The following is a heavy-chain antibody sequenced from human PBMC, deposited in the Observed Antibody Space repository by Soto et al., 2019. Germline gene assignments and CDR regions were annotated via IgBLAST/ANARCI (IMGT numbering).Heavy chain of an antibody. D-gene: IGHD6-6*01. CDR1: GFTFSSYW. V-gene: IGHV3-74*01. CDR2: INSDGSST. CDR3: ARDPPSSSIAARPADY. J-gene: IGHJ4*02. Sequence: PGGSLRLSCAASGFTFSSYWMHWVRQAPGKGLVWVSRINSDGSSTSYADSVKGRFTISRDNAKNTLYLQMNSLRAEDTAVYYCARDPPSSSIAARPADYWGQGTLVTVSS.